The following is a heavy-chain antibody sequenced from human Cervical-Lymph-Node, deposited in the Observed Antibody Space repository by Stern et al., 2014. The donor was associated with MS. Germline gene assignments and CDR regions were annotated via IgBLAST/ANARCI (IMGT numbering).Heavy chain of an antibody. Sequence: EVQLEESGGGLVKPGRSLRLSCAASGFSFTSAWMSWVRQAPGKGLEWVGRIKSKTDGGTTDYAAPVEGRFTISREDSNNTLYLLMTSLEIEDTAVYYCTTDGRTDYWGQGTLVTVSS. D-gene: IGHD1-1*01. CDR1: GFSFTSAW. CDR2: IKSKTDGGTT. CDR3: TTDGRTDY. V-gene: IGHV3-15*01. J-gene: IGHJ4*02.